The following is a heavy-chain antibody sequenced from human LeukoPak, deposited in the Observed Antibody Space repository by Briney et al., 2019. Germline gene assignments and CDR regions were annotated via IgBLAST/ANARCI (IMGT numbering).Heavy chain of an antibody. CDR2: ISHSGST. CDR3: ARGLSVSAGATGNWFDP. D-gene: IGHD1-26*01. J-gene: IGHJ5*02. CDR1: GGSFSGYY. Sequence: PSETLSLTCAAYGGSFSGYYWSWIRQPPGKGLEWIGEISHSGSTNYNPSLKSRVTISVDTSKNQFSLKLSSVTAADTAVYYCARGLSVSAGATGNWFDPWGQGTLVTVSS. V-gene: IGHV4-34*01.